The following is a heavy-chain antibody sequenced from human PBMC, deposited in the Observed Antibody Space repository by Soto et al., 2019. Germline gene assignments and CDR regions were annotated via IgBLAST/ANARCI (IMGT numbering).Heavy chain of an antibody. J-gene: IGHJ4*02. Sequence: QITLKESGPTVVNPTETLTLTCTFSGFSLTTSGVGVSWVRQSPGKAPEWLALIYWDDDKRYSTSLNSRLIITKDTSKNQVGLTMANVDPADTATYYCAHRVLRTVFGLVTTTAIYFDFWGPGTPVVVSS. D-gene: IGHD3-3*01. CDR3: AHRVLRTVFGLVTTTAIYFDF. CDR1: GFSLTTSGVG. V-gene: IGHV2-5*02. CDR2: IYWDDDK.